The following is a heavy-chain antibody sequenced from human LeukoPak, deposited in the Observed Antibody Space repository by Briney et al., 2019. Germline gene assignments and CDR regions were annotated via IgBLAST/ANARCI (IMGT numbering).Heavy chain of an antibody. CDR3: ASGASSRYYYYYGMDV. J-gene: IGHJ6*02. D-gene: IGHD3-10*01. CDR2: IIPILGIA. Sequence: ASVTVSCKASGGTFSSYAISWVRQAPGQGLEWMGRIIPILGIANYAQKFQGRVTITADKSTSTAYMELSSLRSEDTAVYYCASGASSRYYYYYGMDVWGQGTTVTVSS. V-gene: IGHV1-69*04. CDR1: GGTFSSYA.